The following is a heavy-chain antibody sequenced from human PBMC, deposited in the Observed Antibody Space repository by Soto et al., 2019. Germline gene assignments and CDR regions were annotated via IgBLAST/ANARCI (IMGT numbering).Heavy chain of an antibody. CDR3: ARIPYDNSGTIFDY. V-gene: IGHV3-53*01. CDR1: GITVSSYY. D-gene: IGHD3-22*01. Sequence: EVQLVESGGGLIQPGGSLRLSCAVSGITVSSYYMSWVRPAAGKGLEWVSVIYAGSITYYADSVKGRFTIYRDNSKNTLNLEMNSLRVEDTAVYYCARIPYDNSGTIFDYWGQGTLVTVSS. CDR2: IYAGSIT. J-gene: IGHJ4*02.